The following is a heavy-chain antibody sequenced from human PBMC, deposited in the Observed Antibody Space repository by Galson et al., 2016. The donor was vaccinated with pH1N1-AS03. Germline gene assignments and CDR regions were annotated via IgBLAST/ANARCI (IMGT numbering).Heavy chain of an antibody. Sequence: SLRLSCAASGFTVTRNDMHWVRQATGKGLEWVSIIAATGPTHYADSVKGRFTISREIPQNSLYLQMDSLRAEDTAVYYCARSAAESWCTPTDCNVNWFDPWGQGTLVIVSS. D-gene: IGHD2-8*01. CDR2: IAATGPT. V-gene: IGHV3-13*01. J-gene: IGHJ5*02. CDR3: ARSAAESWCTPTDCNVNWFDP. CDR1: GFTVTRND.